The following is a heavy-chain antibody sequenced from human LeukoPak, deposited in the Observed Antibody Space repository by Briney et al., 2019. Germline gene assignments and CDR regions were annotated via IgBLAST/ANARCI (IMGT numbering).Heavy chain of an antibody. Sequence: PEGSLRLSCAASGFTFDDYGMSWVRQAPGKGLEWVSGINWNGGSTGYADSVKGRFTISRDNAKNSLYLQMNSLRAEDTAVYYCARDRRYGYYFDYWGQGILVTVSS. CDR2: INWNGGST. V-gene: IGHV3-20*04. D-gene: IGHD5-18*01. CDR1: GFTFDDYG. CDR3: ARDRRYGYYFDY. J-gene: IGHJ4*02.